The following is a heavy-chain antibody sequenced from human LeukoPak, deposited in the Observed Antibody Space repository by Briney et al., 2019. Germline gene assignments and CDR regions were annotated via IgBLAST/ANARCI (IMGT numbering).Heavy chain of an antibody. J-gene: IGHJ4*02. CDR1: GFTFSSNG. CDR2: IRYGGNDE. CDR3: ASRRTTVTSRVDY. Sequence: GGSLRLSCAASGFTFSSNGMHWVRQAPGKGLEWVAFIRYGGNDERYANSVKGRFTISRDNSKNTLYLQMNSLGAEDTAVYYCASRRTTVTSRVDYWGQGTLVTVSS. V-gene: IGHV3-30*02. D-gene: IGHD4-11*01.